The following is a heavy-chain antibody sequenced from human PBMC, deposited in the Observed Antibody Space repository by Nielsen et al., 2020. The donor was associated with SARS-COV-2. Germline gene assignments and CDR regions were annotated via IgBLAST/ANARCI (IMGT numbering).Heavy chain of an antibody. V-gene: IGHV3-23*01. D-gene: IGHD6-19*01. Sequence: GESLKISCVGSGFTFSSHRMNWVRRAPGKGLEWVSTIGVSGGGTYYADSLKGRFTISRDNSKNTLYLQMNSLGADDTAIYYCTRRVAGGTMDVWGQGTTVTVSS. J-gene: IGHJ6*02. CDR3: TRRVAGGTMDV. CDR1: GFTFSSHR. CDR2: IGVSGGGT.